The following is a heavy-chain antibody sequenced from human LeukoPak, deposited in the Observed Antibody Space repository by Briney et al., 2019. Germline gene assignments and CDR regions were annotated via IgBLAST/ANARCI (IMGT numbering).Heavy chain of an antibody. V-gene: IGHV3-33*01. D-gene: IGHD3-16*01. J-gene: IGHJ5*02. Sequence: GGSLRLSCGASGFSFNIYAMHWVRQTPGKGLEWVATIWHDGSDHRYVDSVRGRFTISRDNSKDTVYLQMNDLRAEDTAIYYCARGGTTGNWFDPWGQGILVTVSS. CDR3: ARGGTTGNWFDP. CDR1: GFSFNIYA. CDR2: IWHDGSDH.